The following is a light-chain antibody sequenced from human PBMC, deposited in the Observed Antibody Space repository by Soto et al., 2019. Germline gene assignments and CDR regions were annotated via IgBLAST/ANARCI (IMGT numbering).Light chain of an antibody. J-gene: IGKJ5*01. CDR3: QQSYNTLIT. CDR2: AAS. V-gene: IGKV1-39*01. Sequence: DIQMPQFPSSLSASVGDRVTITCRASQSISSYLNWYQHKPGKAPKVLIYAASSLQSGVPSRFSGSGSGTDFTLTISSLQAEDFATYYCQQSYNTLITFGHGTRLEIK. CDR1: QSISSY.